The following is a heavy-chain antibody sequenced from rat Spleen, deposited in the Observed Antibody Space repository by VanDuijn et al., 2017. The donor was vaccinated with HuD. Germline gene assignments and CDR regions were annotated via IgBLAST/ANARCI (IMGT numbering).Heavy chain of an antibody. V-gene: IGHV5-29*01. CDR1: GFTFSDYG. CDR3: TRDSTIAAISHMDA. J-gene: IGHJ4*01. D-gene: IGHD1-2*01. Sequence: EVQLVESGGGLVQPGRSLKLSCAASGFTFSDYGVAWVRQAPTTGLEWVATISYGDSSGHSSTYYPDSVKGRFTISRDNAKSTLYLQMNSLRSEDTATYYCTRDSTIAAISHMDAWGQGASVTVSS. CDR2: ISYGDSSGHSST.